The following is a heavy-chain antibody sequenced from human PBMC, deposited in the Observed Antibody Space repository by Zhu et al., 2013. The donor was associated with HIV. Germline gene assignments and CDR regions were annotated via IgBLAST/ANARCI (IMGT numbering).Heavy chain of an antibody. D-gene: IGHD1-26*01. Sequence: QVQLVQSGAEVKKPGASVKVSCKASGYTFTSYGISWVRQAPGQGLEWMGWISAYNGNTNYAQKLQGRVTMTTDTSTSTAYMELRSLRSDDTAVYYCARDRWGFDIVGAIWYFDLWGRGTLVTVSS. CDR1: GYTFTSYG. CDR2: ISAYNGNT. CDR3: ARDRWGFDIVGAIWYFDL. V-gene: IGHV1-18*01. J-gene: IGHJ2*01.